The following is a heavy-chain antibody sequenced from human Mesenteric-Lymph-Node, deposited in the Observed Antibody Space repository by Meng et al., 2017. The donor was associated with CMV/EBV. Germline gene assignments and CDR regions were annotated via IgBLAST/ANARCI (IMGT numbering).Heavy chain of an antibody. CDR2: INWKSGSI. CDR3: AKDSDSSGYDAFDI. D-gene: IGHD3-22*01. J-gene: IGHJ3*02. Sequence: GGSLRLSCAASGFTFDDYAMHWVRQVPGKGLEWVSGINWKSGSIGYAGSVKGRFTISRDNAKSSLYLQMNSLRAEDTALYYCAKDSDSSGYDAFDIWGQGTMVTVSS. V-gene: IGHV3-9*01. CDR1: GFTFDDYA.